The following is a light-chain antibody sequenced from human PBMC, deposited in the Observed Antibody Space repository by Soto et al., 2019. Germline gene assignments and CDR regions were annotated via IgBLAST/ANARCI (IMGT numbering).Light chain of an antibody. CDR2: GAS. CDR3: QQYNNWPLT. Sequence: EIVMTQSPATLSVSPGERATLSCRSRQSVSSNLAWYQQKPGQAPSLLIYGASTRATGIPARFSGSGSVTEFTLTIGSLQSEDFSVYYWQQYNNWPLTFGGGTKVEIK. V-gene: IGKV3-15*01. J-gene: IGKJ4*01. CDR1: QSVSSN.